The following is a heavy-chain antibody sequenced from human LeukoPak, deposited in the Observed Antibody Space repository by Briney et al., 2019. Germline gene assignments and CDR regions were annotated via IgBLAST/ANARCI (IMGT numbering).Heavy chain of an antibody. D-gene: IGHD5-24*01. V-gene: IGHV3-23*01. CDR3: ASIVWDGYRRYFDY. CDR1: GFTFSSYA. CDR2: ISGSGGST. J-gene: IGHJ4*02. Sequence: GGSLRLSCAASGFTFSSYAMSWVRQAPGKGLEWVSAISGSGGSTYYADSVKGRFTISRDNSKNTLYLQMDSLRAEDTAVYYCASIVWDGYRRYFDYWGQGTLVTVSS.